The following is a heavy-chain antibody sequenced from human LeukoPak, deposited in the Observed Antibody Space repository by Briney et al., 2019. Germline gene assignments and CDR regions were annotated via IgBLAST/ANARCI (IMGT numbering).Heavy chain of an antibody. D-gene: IGHD5-18*01. V-gene: IGHV4-39*01. CDR3: ARGKKIQLWFDSVGSWFDP. CDR1: GDSITSSSYY. CDR2: IYYSGAT. J-gene: IGHJ5*02. Sequence: SETLSLTCSVSGDSITSSSYYWGWVRRPPGKGLEWIGTIYYSGATYYNPSLKSQVTLSVDTSKNQFSLKLSSVTAADTAVYYCARGKKIQLWFDSVGSWFDPWGQGTLVTVSS.